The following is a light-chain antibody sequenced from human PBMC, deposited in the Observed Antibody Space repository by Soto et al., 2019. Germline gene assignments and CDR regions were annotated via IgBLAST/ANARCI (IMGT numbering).Light chain of an antibody. CDR3: QHYNNLWG. CDR2: GAS. CDR1: QSVRSN. J-gene: IGKJ4*01. Sequence: EIVMTQSPATLSVSPGERVTLSCRASQSVRSNLAWYQQKPGQVPRVLIYGASTRAIGIPDRFSGSGSGTEFTLTISSLQSEDFAVXYCQHYNNLWGFGGGTKVEIK. V-gene: IGKV3-15*01.